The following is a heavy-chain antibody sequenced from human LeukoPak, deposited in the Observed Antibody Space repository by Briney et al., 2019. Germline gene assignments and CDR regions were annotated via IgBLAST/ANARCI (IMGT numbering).Heavy chain of an antibody. Sequence: SETLSLTCTGSGGSISSSTYYWGWIRQPPGKGLEWIGSIYYSGTTYYNPSLKSRVTISVDTSNNQFSLKLNSVTVADTAVYYCARRPIHMYSFDYWSQGTLVTVSS. CDR3: ARRPIHMYSFDY. CDR2: IYYSGTT. CDR1: GGSISSSTYY. D-gene: IGHD2-8*01. J-gene: IGHJ4*02. V-gene: IGHV4-39*01.